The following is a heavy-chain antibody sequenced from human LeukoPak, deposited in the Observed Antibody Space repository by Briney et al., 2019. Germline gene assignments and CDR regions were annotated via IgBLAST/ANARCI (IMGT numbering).Heavy chain of an antibody. CDR2: IYPGDSDT. CDR1: GYSFTSYW. J-gene: IGHJ5*02. CDR3: ARQTAMAYNWFDP. Sequence: GESLKISCQGSGYSFTSYWIGWVRQMPGKGLEWMGIIYPGDSDTRYSPSFQGQVTISADKSISTAYLQWSSLKASDTAMYYCARQTAMAYNWFDPWGQGTLVTVSS. V-gene: IGHV5-51*01. D-gene: IGHD5-18*01.